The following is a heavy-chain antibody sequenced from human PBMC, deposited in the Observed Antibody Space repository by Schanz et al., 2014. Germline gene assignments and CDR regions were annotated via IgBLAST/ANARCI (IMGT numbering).Heavy chain of an antibody. CDR1: GFTFSDYY. J-gene: IGHJ3*02. CDR3: ARGIITMVRGGDVGAFDT. Sequence: QVQLVESGGGLVKPGGSLRLSCAASGFTFSDYYMNWVRQAPGKGLEWVALISYDGSSKNHADSVQGRFTISRDNSKNALYLQMDSLRAEDTAVYYCARGIITMVRGGDVGAFDTWGQGTMVTVSS. D-gene: IGHD3-10*01. V-gene: IGHV3-33*08. CDR2: ISYDGSSK.